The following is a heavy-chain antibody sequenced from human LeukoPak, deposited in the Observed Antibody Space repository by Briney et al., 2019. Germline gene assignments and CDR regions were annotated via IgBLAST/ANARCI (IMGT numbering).Heavy chain of an antibody. CDR2: MNPNSGNT. CDR1: GYTFTSYD. Sequence: ASVKVSCKASGYTFTSYDINWVRQATGQGLEWMGWMNPNSGNTGYAQKFQGRVTMTRNTPISTAYMELSSLRSEDTAVYYCARGYSDSLLFYYGMDVWGQGTTVTVSS. V-gene: IGHV1-8*01. J-gene: IGHJ6*02. D-gene: IGHD4-17*01. CDR3: ARGYSDSLLFYYGMDV.